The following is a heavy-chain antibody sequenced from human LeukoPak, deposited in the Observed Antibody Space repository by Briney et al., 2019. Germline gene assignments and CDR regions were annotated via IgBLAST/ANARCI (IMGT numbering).Heavy chain of an antibody. CDR1: GYTFTSYD. V-gene: IGHV1-8*03. Sequence: GASVKVSCKASGYTFTSYDINWVRQSTGQGLEWMGWMNPNSGNTGYAQKFQGRVTITRNTSISTAYMELSSLRSEDTAVYYCATAYCSSTSCLDYWGQGTLVTVSS. J-gene: IGHJ4*02. CDR2: MNPNSGNT. D-gene: IGHD2-2*01. CDR3: ATAYCSSTSCLDY.